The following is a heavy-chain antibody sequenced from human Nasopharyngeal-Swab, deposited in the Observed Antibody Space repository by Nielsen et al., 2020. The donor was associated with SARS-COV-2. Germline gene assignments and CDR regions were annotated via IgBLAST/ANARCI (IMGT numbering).Heavy chain of an antibody. Sequence: GESLKISCAASGFTFDDYGMSWVRQAPGKGLEWVSGINWNGGSTGYADSVKGRFTISRDNAKNSLYLQMNSLRAEDTAVYYCARDLVGGWFYWGQGTLVTVSS. J-gene: IGHJ4*02. CDR2: INWNGGST. D-gene: IGHD2-15*01. CDR1: GFTFDDYG. V-gene: IGHV3-20*04. CDR3: ARDLVGGWFY.